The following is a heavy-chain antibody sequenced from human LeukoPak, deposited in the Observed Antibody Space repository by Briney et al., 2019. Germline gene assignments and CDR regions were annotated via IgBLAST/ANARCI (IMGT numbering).Heavy chain of an antibody. CDR2: ISSSGSTI. CDR1: GFTFSDYY. J-gene: IGHJ3*02. D-gene: IGHD4-17*01. Sequence: PGGSLRLSCAASGFTFSDYYMSWIRQAPGKGLEWVSYISSSGSTIYYADSVKGRFTISRDNAKNSLYLQMNSLRAEDTAVYYCARDDDYGDSHDAFDIWGQGTMVTVSS. V-gene: IGHV3-11*04. CDR3: ARDDDYGDSHDAFDI.